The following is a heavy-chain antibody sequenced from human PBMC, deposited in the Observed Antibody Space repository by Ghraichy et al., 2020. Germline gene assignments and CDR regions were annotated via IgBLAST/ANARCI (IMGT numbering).Heavy chain of an antibody. D-gene: IGHD2-2*01. J-gene: IGHJ4*02. CDR3: ARGLSSTRPIDY. Sequence: SETLSLTCAVYGGSFSGYYWSWIRQPPGKGLEWIGEINHSGSTNYNPSLKSRVTISVDTSKNQFSLKLSSVTAADTAVYYCARGLSSTRPIDYWGQGTLVTVSS. CDR2: INHSGST. CDR1: GGSFSGYY. V-gene: IGHV4-34*01.